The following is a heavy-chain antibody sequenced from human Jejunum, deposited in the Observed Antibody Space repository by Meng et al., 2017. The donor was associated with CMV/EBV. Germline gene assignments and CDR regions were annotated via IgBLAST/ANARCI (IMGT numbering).Heavy chain of an antibody. J-gene: IGHJ5*02. D-gene: IGHD3-22*01. CDR3: ARKISSGYYLNWFDP. CDR1: DDSLTMTNW. Sequence: DDSLTMTNWWTWVRPSPGKGLEWIGEVYHSGTTNYNPSLKSRVTISVDKSKNQFFLQMTSLTAADTAVYYCARKISSGYYLNWFDPWGRGTLVTVSS. CDR2: VYHSGTT. V-gene: IGHV4-4*02.